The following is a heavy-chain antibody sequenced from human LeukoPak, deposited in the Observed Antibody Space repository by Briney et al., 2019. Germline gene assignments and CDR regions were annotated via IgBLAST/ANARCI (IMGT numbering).Heavy chain of an antibody. CDR2: ISGSGGST. J-gene: IGHJ4*02. V-gene: IGHV3-23*01. CDR1: GFTFSSYG. D-gene: IGHD3-10*01. CDR3: ARDSIVRGLSFDY. Sequence: PGGSLRLSCAASGFTFSSYGMHWVRQAPGKGLEWVSAISGSGGSTYYADSVKGRFTISRDNSKNTLYLQMNSLRAEDTAVYYCARDSIVRGLSFDYWGQGTLVTVSS.